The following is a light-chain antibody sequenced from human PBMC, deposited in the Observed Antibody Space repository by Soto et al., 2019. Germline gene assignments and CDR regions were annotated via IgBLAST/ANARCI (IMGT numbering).Light chain of an antibody. V-gene: IGKV1-5*01. CDR2: DAS. CDR1: QSISSW. J-gene: IGKJ1*01. Sequence: DIQMTQSPSTLSSSVGDRVTITCRASQSISSWLAWYQQKPGKAPKLLIYDASSLESGVPSRFSGSGSGTEFTLTISSLQPDDFATYYCQQYNSYSGWWTFGQGTKVDIK. CDR3: QQYNSYSGWWT.